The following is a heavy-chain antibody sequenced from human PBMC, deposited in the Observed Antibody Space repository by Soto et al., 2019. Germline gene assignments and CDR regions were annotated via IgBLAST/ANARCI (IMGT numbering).Heavy chain of an antibody. Sequence: QVKLVQSGAAVKKPGASIKVSCKASGYSFATSFMTWVRQAPGQVLEWVGWISAYNGNSNYDQNLQDRVTMTTYTSTTTAYLELRNLRSDDSAVYYCARAGQYYDASGYANWGQGTLVTVSS. CDR1: GYSFATSF. CDR2: ISAYNGNS. V-gene: IGHV1-18*01. J-gene: IGHJ4*02. D-gene: IGHD3-22*01. CDR3: ARAGQYYDASGYAN.